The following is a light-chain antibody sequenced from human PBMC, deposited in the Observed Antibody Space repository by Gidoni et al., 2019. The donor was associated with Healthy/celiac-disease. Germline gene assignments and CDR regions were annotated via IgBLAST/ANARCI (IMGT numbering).Light chain of an antibody. CDR1: QDISNY. V-gene: IGKV1-33*01. Sequence: DIQMTQAPSSLSASVGDSVTITCQASQDISNYLNWYQQKPGKAPKLLIYDAFNLETGVPSRFSGSGSGTDFTFTIRRLQPKDSSTNYGQKYDNFPYTFGQGTKLEIK. CDR2: DAF. CDR3: QKYDNFPYT. J-gene: IGKJ2*01.